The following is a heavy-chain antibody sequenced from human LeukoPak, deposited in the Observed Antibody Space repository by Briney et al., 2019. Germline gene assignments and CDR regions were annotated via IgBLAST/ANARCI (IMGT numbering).Heavy chain of an antibody. CDR1: GFTFSSDA. CDR3: VKVAKYYYGSETYYFFEH. J-gene: IGHJ4*02. Sequence: PGGSLRLSCAASGFTFSSDAMSWVRQAPGKGLEWVSSISSSSSYIYYADSVKGRFTISRDNAKNSLDLQMNSLRVEDTGIYYCVKVAKYYYGSETYYFFEHWGQGTPVTASS. CDR2: ISSSSSYI. D-gene: IGHD3-10*01. V-gene: IGHV3-21*01.